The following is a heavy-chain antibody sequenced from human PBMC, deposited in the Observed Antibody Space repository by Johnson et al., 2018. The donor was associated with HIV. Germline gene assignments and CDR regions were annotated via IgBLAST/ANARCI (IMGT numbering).Heavy chain of an antibody. CDR3: TTPSGSYVSSYDAFDI. D-gene: IGHD1-26*01. V-gene: IGHV3-15*01. J-gene: IGHJ3*02. CDR2: IKSKTDGGTP. Sequence: EVQLLESGGGLVQPGGSLRLSCAASGFTFSNAWMSWVRQAPGKGLAWVGRIKSKTDGGTPDYAAPVKGIFTISRDNSKNTLYLQMNSLKTEDTAVYYCTTPSGSYVSSYDAFDIWGHGTMVTVSS. CDR1: GFTFSNAW.